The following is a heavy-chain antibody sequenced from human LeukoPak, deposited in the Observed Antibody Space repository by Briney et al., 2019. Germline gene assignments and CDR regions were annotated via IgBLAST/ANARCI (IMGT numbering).Heavy chain of an antibody. V-gene: IGHV3-30-3*01. D-gene: IGHD5-24*01. CDR3: ARAGGYNPKYYFNY. Sequence: PGESLRLSCAASGFPFSSYAMHWVRQAPGKGLEWVTFISFGGDYIYYADSVKGRFTISRDNSNNTLSLQMNSLRADAAAVYYCARAGGYNPKYYFNYWGQGTLVTVSP. CDR2: ISFGGDYI. J-gene: IGHJ4*02. CDR1: GFPFSSYA.